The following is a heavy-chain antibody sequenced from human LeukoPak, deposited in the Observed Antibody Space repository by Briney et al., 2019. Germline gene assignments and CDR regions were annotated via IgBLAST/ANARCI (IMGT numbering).Heavy chain of an antibody. J-gene: IGHJ4*02. CDR2: IYHSGST. V-gene: IGHV4-38-2*01. CDR1: GYSINSGYY. Sequence: SETLPLTCAVSGYSINSGYYWGWIRQPPGKGLEWIGNIYHSGSTYYNPSLKSRVTISVDTSKNQFSLKLSSVTAADTAVYYCARVLEDYVWGRTLYYFDYWGQGTLVTVSS. D-gene: IGHD3-16*01. CDR3: ARVLEDYVWGRTLYYFDY.